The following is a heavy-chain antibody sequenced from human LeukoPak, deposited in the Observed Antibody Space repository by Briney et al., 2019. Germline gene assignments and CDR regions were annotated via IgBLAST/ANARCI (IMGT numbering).Heavy chain of an antibody. CDR2: VNPNSGGT. V-gene: IGHV1-2*02. CDR3: ARDRIAAPDDFDY. J-gene: IGHJ4*02. CDR1: GYTFTDYY. Sequence: GASVKVSCKASGYTFTDYYIHWVRQAPGQGLEWMGWVNPNSGGTNYAQNFQGRVTMTRDTSTSTAYMEVSSLRSDDTAVYYCARDRIAAPDDFDYWGQGTPATVSS. D-gene: IGHD6-13*01.